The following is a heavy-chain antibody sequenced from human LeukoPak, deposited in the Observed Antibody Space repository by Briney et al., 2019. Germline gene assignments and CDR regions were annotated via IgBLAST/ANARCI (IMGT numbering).Heavy chain of an antibody. CDR1: GFTFSSYS. CDR3: ARSDIVAYYYYYMDV. J-gene: IGHJ6*03. V-gene: IGHV3-21*01. Sequence: GGSLRLSCAASGFTFSSYSMNWVRQAPGKGLEWVSSISSSSSYIYYADSVRGRFTISRDNAKNSLYLQMNSLRAEDTAVYYCARSDIVAYYYYYMDVWGKGTTVTISS. D-gene: IGHD5-12*01. CDR2: ISSSSSYI.